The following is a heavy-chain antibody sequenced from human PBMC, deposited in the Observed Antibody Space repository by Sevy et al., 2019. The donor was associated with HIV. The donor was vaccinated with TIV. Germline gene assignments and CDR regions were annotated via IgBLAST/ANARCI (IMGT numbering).Heavy chain of an antibody. CDR2: ISYIGST. CDR1: GGSVSSGNSY. Sequence: SETLSLTCTVSGGSVSSGNSYWSWIRQPPGKGLEWIGYISYIGSTNYNPSVKSRVTISVDTSKNQLSLRLSSLTAADTAIYYCVRHRPAAARGYFDYWGQGTLVSVSS. J-gene: IGHJ4*02. CDR3: VRHRPAAARGYFDY. D-gene: IGHD6-13*01. V-gene: IGHV4-61*01.